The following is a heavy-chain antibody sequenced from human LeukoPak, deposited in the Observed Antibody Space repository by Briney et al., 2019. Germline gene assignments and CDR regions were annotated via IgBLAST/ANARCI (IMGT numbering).Heavy chain of an antibody. Sequence: SVKVSCKASGGTFSSYTISWVRQAPGQGLEWMGRIIPILGIANYAQRFQGRVTITADKSTSTAYMELRSLRSEDTAVYYCARSDSGYDSPGVYYYYYMDVWGKGTTVTVSS. CDR2: IIPILGIA. CDR3: ARSDSGYDSPGVYYYYYMDV. V-gene: IGHV1-69*02. J-gene: IGHJ6*03. D-gene: IGHD5-12*01. CDR1: GGTFSSYT.